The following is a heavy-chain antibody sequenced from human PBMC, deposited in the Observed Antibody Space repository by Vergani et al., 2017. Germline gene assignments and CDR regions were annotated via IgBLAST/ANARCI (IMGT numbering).Heavy chain of an antibody. Sequence: QVQLVQSGAEVKKTGSSVKVSCKAFGGTSRSYAISWVRQAPGQGPEWMGGIIPIFGTANYARKFQGRVTITADDSTSTAYMELSSLRAEDTAVYYCARDRRGIFGELDYWGQGTLVTVSS. CDR2: IIPIFGTA. CDR3: ARDRRGIFGELDY. D-gene: IGHD3-16*01. V-gene: IGHV1-69*01. CDR1: GGTSRSYA. J-gene: IGHJ4*02.